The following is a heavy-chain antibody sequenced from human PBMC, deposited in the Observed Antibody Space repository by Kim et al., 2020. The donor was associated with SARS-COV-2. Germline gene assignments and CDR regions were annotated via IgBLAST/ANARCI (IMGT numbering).Heavy chain of an antibody. J-gene: IGHJ4*02. CDR2: IEWDSAKL. Sequence: GGSLRLSCVASGFNIGDFAMHWVRQRPGTGLEWVAGIEWDSAKLAYVDSVKGRFTVSRDNAKNSLYLQMNNLRIEDTALYYCQSGSDYSGQGNLGSVYS. CDR3: QSGSDY. V-gene: IGHV3-9*01. CDR1: GFNIGDFA. D-gene: IGHD1-26*01.